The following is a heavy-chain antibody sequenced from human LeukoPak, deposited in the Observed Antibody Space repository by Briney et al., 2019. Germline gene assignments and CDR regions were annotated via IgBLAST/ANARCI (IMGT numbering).Heavy chain of an antibody. Sequence: ASVKVSCKASGYTFTSYYMHWVRQASGQGLEWMGIINPSGGSTSYAQKFQGRVTMTRDTSTSTVYMELSSLRSEDTAVYYCARSYHGAGAFDIWGQGTMVTVSS. J-gene: IGHJ3*02. V-gene: IGHV1-46*01. CDR1: GYTFTSYY. CDR2: INPSGGST. D-gene: IGHD1-26*01. CDR3: ARSYHGAGAFDI.